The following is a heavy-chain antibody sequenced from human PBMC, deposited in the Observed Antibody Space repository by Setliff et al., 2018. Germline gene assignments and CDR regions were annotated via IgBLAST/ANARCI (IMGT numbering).Heavy chain of an antibody. V-gene: IGHV1-18*01. Sequence: ASVKVSCKASGGTFSSYGISWVRQAPGQGLEWMGWISPYNGNTNYAQKFQGRVTMTTDSSTTTVYMEVTSLRSDDTAVYYCVRGPGPSVVVAMPFDRWGQGTQVTVSS. CDR2: ISPYNGNT. J-gene: IGHJ4*02. CDR1: GGTFSSYG. CDR3: VRGPGPSVVVAMPFDR. D-gene: IGHD5-12*01.